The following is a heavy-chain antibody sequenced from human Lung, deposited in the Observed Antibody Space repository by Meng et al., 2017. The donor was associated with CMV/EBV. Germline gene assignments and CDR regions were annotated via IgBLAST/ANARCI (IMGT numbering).Heavy chain of an antibody. J-gene: IGHJ4*02. CDR1: GFTFDDYG. D-gene: IGHD5-18*01. CDR2: INWNGSST. CDR3: ARGAGTAMAPAGY. V-gene: IGHV3-20*01. Sequence: ESLKISXAASGFTFDDYGMSWVRQAPGKGLEWVSGINWNGSSTGYADSVKGRFTISRDNAKNSLYLQMNSLRAEDTALYHCARGAGTAMAPAGYWGQGTRVTGSS.